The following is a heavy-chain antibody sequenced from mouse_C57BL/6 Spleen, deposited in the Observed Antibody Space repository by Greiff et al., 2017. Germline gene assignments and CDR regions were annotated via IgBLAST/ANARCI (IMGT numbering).Heavy chain of an antibody. CDR1: GFNIKDYY. V-gene: IGHV14-2*01. CDR3: ARRDYDEKGLDY. Sequence: EVQLQQSGAELVKPGASVKLSCTASGFNIKDYYMHWVKQRTEQGLEWIGRIDPEDGETKSAPKFQGKATITADTSSNTAYLQLSSLTSEDTAVYYCARRDYDEKGLDYWGQGTTLTVSS. CDR2: IDPEDGET. J-gene: IGHJ2*01. D-gene: IGHD2-4*01.